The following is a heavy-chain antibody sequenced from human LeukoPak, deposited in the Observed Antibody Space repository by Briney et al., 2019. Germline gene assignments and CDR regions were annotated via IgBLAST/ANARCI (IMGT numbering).Heavy chain of an antibody. D-gene: IGHD6-19*01. J-gene: IGHJ4*02. V-gene: IGHV3-7*01. Sequence: PGGSLRLSCAASGFTFSSYAMSWVRQAPGKGLEWVANIKQDGSEKYYVDSVKGRFTISRDNAKNSLYLQMNSLRAEDTAVYYCARGSGWYFYWGQGTLVTVSS. CDR2: IKQDGSEK. CDR1: GFTFSSYA. CDR3: ARGSGWYFY.